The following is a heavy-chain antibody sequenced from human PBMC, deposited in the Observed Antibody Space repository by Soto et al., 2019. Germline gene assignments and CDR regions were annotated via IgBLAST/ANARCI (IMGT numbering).Heavy chain of an antibody. J-gene: IGHJ6*03. Sequence: GGSLRLSCAASGFTVSSNYMSWVRQAPGKGLEWVSVIYSGGSTYYADSVKGRFTISRDNSKNTLYLQMNSLRAEDTAVYYCARVSSTSHYYYMDVWGKGTTVTVSS. CDR3: ARVSSTSHYYYMDV. V-gene: IGHV3-66*01. D-gene: IGHD2-2*01. CDR1: GFTVSSNY. CDR2: IYSGGST.